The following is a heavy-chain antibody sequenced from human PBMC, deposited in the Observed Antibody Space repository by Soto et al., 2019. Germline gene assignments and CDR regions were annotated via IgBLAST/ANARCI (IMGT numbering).Heavy chain of an antibody. D-gene: IGHD3-3*02. CDR2: INHCGGT. V-gene: IGHV4-34*01. Sequence: PSETLSLTCAVYGGSFRGYYWTWIRQSPGKGLEWIGEINHCGGTNYNSSLKSRVTISVDTSKNQFSLILYSVTAADTAVYYCARDRQYYQFWSGCQNEGPCAMDVWGQGTTVTV. J-gene: IGHJ6*02. CDR1: GGSFRGYY. CDR3: ARDRQYYQFWSGCQNEGPCAMDV.